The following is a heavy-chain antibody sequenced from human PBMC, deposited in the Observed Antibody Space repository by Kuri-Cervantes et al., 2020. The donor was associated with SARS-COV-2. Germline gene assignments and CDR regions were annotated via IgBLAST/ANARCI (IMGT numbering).Heavy chain of an antibody. J-gene: IGHJ6*03. V-gene: IGHV1-69*13. CDR1: GGTFSSYA. D-gene: IGHD3-10*01. Sequence: SVKVSCKASGGTFSSYAISWVRQAPGQGLEWMGGIIPVFGIANYSQKFQGRVTITADDSTSTAYMELSSLRSEDTAVFYCARESLGSGTLSGFYYMDVWGKGTTVTVSS. CDR3: ARESLGSGTLSGFYYMDV. CDR2: IIPVFGIA.